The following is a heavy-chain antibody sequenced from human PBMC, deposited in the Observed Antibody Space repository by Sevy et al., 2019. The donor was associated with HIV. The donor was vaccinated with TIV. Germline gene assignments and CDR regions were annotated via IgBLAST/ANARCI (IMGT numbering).Heavy chain of an antibody. CDR1: GFTFSSYW. J-gene: IGHJ6*03. CDR3: ARDQRNSSGWYYYYYYMDV. V-gene: IGHV3-74*01. CDR2: INSDGSST. D-gene: IGHD6-19*01. Sequence: GSLRLSCAASGFTFSSYWMHWVRQAPGKGLVWVTRINSDGSSTSYADSVKGRFTISRDNAKNTLYPQMNSLRAEDTAVYYCARDQRNSSGWYYYYYYMDVWGKGTTVTVSS.